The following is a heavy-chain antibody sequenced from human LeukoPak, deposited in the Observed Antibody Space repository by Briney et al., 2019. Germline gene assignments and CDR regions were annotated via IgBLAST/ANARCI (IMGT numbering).Heavy chain of an antibody. CDR2: ISGNGGSK. Sequence: VGSLRISCAASGFTFRSYAMSRVRQAPGKGLERVAAISGNGGSKYYADSVKGRFTISRDNSKNTLYLQMNSPKAEETAVYYCAKDSMKVVVYYFDYWGQGTLVTVSS. V-gene: IGHV3-23*01. CDR3: AKDSMKVVVYYFDY. D-gene: IGHD3-22*01. CDR1: GFTFRSYA. J-gene: IGHJ4*02.